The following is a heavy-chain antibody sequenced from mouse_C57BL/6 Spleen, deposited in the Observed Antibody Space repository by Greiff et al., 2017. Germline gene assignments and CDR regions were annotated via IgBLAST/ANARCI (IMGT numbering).Heavy chain of an antibody. CDR3: AKLGRSYAMDY. D-gene: IGHD4-1*01. J-gene: IGHJ4*01. V-gene: IGHV1-61*01. Sequence: VQLQQPGAELVRPGSSVKLSCKASGYTFTSYWMDWVKQRPGQGLEWIGNIYPSDSETHYNQKFKDKATLTVDKSSSTAYMQLSSLTSEDSAVYYCAKLGRSYAMDYWGQGTSVTVSS. CDR1: GYTFTSYW. CDR2: IYPSDSET.